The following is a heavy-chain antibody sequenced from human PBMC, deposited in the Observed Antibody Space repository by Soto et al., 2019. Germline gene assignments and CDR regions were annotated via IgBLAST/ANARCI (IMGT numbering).Heavy chain of an antibody. CDR1: GFTFSSYA. J-gene: IGHJ2*01. CDR3: AKVPLGSRCSSTSCTTRRYWYFDL. V-gene: IGHV3-23*01. Sequence: PGGSLRLSCAASGFTFSSYAMSWVRQAPGKGLEWVSAISGSGGSTYYADSVKGRFTISRDNSKNTLYLQMNSLRAEDTSVYYCAKVPLGSRCSSTSCTTRRYWYFDLWCRGTLVTVSS. D-gene: IGHD2-2*01. CDR2: ISGSGGST.